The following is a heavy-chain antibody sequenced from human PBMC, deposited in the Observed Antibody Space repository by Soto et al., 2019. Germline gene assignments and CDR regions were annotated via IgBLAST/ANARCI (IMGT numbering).Heavy chain of an antibody. CDR1: GGTFGSQG. CDR3: ARGAMANLDY. Sequence: SVKFSCKASGGTFGSQGIAWVRQAPGQGLEWMGGFIAMLGTPTYAKKVQGRATISADESLTSSYLELRSLRSEDTGVYFCARGAMANLDYWGQGTVVTVSS. CDR2: FIAMLGTP. V-gene: IGHV1-69*13. D-gene: IGHD5-18*01. J-gene: IGHJ4*02.